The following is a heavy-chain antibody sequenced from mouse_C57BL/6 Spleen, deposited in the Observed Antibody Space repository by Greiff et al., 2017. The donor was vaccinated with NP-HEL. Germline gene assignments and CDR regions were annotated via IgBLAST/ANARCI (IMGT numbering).Heavy chain of an antibody. CDR2: IYPRSGNT. D-gene: IGHD3-3*01. J-gene: IGHJ4*01. CDR3: ARGDRRGYYAMDY. Sequence: VQLQQSGAELARPGASVKLSCKASGYTFTSYGISWVKQRPGQGLEWIGEIYPRSGNTYYNEKFKGKATLTADKSSSTAYMELRSLTSEDSAVYFCARGDRRGYYAMDYWGQGTSVTVSS. CDR1: GYTFTSYG. V-gene: IGHV1-81*01.